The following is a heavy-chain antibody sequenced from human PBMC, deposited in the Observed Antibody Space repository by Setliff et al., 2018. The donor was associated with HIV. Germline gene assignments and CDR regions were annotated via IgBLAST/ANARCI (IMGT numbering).Heavy chain of an antibody. CDR3: ARGSGFIEAAGTDY. J-gene: IGHJ4*02. V-gene: IGHV1-8*03. CDR2: MNPNSGHT. Sequence: GASVKVSCKASGYTFTSYDINWVRHATGQGLEWMGWMNPNSGHTGYAQKFQGRVTITSDTSISTAYMELSSLRSEDTAVYYCARGSGFIEAAGTDYWGQGTLVTVSS. D-gene: IGHD6-13*01. CDR1: GYTFTSYD.